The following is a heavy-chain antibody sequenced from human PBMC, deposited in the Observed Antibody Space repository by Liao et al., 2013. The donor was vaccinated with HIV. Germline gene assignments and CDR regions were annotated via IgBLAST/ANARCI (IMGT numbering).Heavy chain of an antibody. CDR1: GDSISPYY. V-gene: IGHV4-59*01. Sequence: QVHLQESGPGLVKPSEALSLTCTVSGDSISPYYWSWLRQTPGRGLEWIAYISDTGRSHYNPSLRSRVAISVDTAKNQFSLKLSFLTPADTAVYYCARVRHGQKALREGFDSWGQGTLVTVSS. D-gene: IGHD5-24*01. J-gene: IGHJ4*02. CDR2: ISDTGRS. CDR3: ARVRHGQKALREGFDS.